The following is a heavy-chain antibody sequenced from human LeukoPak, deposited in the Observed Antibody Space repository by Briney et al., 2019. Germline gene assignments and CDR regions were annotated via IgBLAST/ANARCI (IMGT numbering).Heavy chain of an antibody. CDR3: ARECSSGSPN. D-gene: IGHD6-19*01. V-gene: IGHV5-51*01. CDR1: GYSINNYW. CDR2: IYPGDADT. Sequence: GESPLISCQASGYSINNYWIGWVRRMPGKGLEWMGIIYPGDADTRYSTSFQGQVTISADKSINTAYLQWSSLKASDTAMHYCARECSSGSPNWGDRALLTVSS. J-gene: IGHJ4*03.